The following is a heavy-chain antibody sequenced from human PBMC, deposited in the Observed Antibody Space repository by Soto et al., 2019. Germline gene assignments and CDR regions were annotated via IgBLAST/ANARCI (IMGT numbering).Heavy chain of an antibody. Sequence: GPTLVNPTQTLTLTCTFSGFSLNTRGVGVGWIRQPPGKALEWLAVIYWDDDRRYSRSLNSRLTITKDTSSTQVVLTIPNMDPVDTATYYCAHIMITYGGVIGLDAFDNWGQGTMVTVSS. D-gene: IGHD3-16*02. CDR3: AHIMITYGGVIGLDAFDN. CDR2: IYWDDDR. V-gene: IGHV2-5*02. CDR1: GFSLNTRGVG. J-gene: IGHJ3*02.